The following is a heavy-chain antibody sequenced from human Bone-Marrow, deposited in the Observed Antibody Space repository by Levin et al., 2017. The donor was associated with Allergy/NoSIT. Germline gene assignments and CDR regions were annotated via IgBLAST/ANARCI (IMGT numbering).Heavy chain of an antibody. Sequence: GASVKVSCKASGYTFTSYGISWVRQAPGQGLEWMGWISAYNGNTNYAQNLQGRVTMTTDTSTSTAYMELRSLRSDDTAVYYCARDLSQLSSGIFDYWGQGTLVTVSS. CDR2: ISAYNGNT. V-gene: IGHV1-18*01. J-gene: IGHJ4*02. D-gene: IGHD1-26*01. CDR1: GYTFTSYG. CDR3: ARDLSQLSSGIFDY.